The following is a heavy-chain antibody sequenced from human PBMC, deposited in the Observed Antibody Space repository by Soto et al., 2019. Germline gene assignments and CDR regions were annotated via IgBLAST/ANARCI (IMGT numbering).Heavy chain of an antibody. V-gene: IGHV4-34*01. D-gene: IGHD6-6*01. Sequence: SETLSLTCAVYGGSFSGYYWSWIRQPPGKGLEWIGEINHSGSTNYNPSLKSRVTISVDTSKNQFSLKLSSVTAADTAVYYCARGQVLRQLVPLNWFDPWGQGTLVT. J-gene: IGHJ5*02. CDR2: INHSGST. CDR3: ARGQVLRQLVPLNWFDP. CDR1: GGSFSGYY.